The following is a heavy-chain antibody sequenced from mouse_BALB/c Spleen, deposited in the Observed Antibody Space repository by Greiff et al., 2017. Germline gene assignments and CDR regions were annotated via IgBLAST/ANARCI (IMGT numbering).Heavy chain of an antibody. CDR1: GYSITSDYA. J-gene: IGHJ3*01. CDR2: ISYSGST. D-gene: IGHD2-2*01. V-gene: IGHV3-2*02. Sequence: VQLQQSGPGLVKPSQSLSLTCTVTGYSITSDYAWNWIRQFPGNKLEWMGYISYSGSTSYNPSLKSRISITRDTSKNQFFLQLNSVTTEDTATYYCARARYYGYDDGCAYWGQGTLVTVSA. CDR3: ARARYYGYDDGCAY.